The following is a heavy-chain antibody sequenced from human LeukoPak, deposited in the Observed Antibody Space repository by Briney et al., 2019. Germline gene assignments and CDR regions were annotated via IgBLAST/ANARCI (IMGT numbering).Heavy chain of an antibody. CDR1: GFTFSNYA. D-gene: IGHD1-26*01. CDR3: ARVAVGATDY. V-gene: IGHV3-30-3*01. J-gene: IGHJ4*02. CDR2: ISYDGSNK. Sequence: PGGSLRLSCAASGFTFSNYAMHWVRQAPGKGLEWVAVISYDGSNKYYADSVKGRFTISRDNSKNTLYLQMNSLRAEDTAVYYCARVAVGATDYWGQGTLVTVSS.